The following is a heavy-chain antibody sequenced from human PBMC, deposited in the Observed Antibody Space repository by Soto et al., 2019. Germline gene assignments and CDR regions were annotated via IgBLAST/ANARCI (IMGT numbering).Heavy chain of an antibody. CDR2: ISYDGRNK. D-gene: IGHD2-15*01. CDR1: GFTFKSNA. V-gene: IGHV3-30*04. J-gene: IGHJ4*02. Sequence: QVQLVESGGGVVQPGRSLRLSCAASGFTFKSNAMHWVRQAPGKGLEWVAVISYDGRNKHYTDSVKGRFTISRDNSKNSVYLQMNGLRPEDTAVYYCTSSSVSDIVVVAAASELDYWGQGTLVTVSS. CDR3: TSSSVSDIVVVAAASELDY.